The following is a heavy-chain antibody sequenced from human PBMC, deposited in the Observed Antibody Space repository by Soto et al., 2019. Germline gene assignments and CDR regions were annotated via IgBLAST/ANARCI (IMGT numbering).Heavy chain of an antibody. CDR2: IYHSGST. Sequence: PSETLSLTCAVSGYSISSGYYWGWIRQPPGKGLEWIGTIYHSGSTYYNPSLKSRVTISVDTSKNQFSLKLSSVTAADTAVYYCARALYCSGGSCSPLRGMDVWGQGTTVTVSS. CDR1: GYSISSGYY. V-gene: IGHV4-38-2*01. D-gene: IGHD2-15*01. CDR3: ARALYCSGGSCSPLRGMDV. J-gene: IGHJ6*02.